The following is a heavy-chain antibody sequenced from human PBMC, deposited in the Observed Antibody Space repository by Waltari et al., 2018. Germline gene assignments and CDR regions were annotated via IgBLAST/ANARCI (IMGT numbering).Heavy chain of an antibody. V-gene: IGHV3-NL1*01. CDR2: ISFGRKT. Sequence: VQLVESGGGLAKPGGSLRLSCAASGFTFSSYSLHWVRQAPGKGLDWVSVISFGRKTYYADSVKGRFIISRDNSKNTLSLQMNSLRAEDTAVYYCAKESCSGGVCYAGSYDSGLDSWGQGVVVTVSS. J-gene: IGHJ4*03. CDR3: AKESCSGGVCYAGSYDSGLDS. CDR1: GFTFSSYS. D-gene: IGHD2-15*01.